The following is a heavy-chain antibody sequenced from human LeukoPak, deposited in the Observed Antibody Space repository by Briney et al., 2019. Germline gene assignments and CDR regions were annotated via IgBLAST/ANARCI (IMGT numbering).Heavy chain of an antibody. D-gene: IGHD2-2*03. CDR1: GFTFSSYA. CDR3: AREWIDVGAAFDI. CDR2: ISYDGSNK. V-gene: IGHV3-30-3*01. Sequence: GGSLRLSCAASGFTFSSYAMHWVRQAPGKGLEWVAVISYDGSNKYYADSVKGRFTISRDNSKNTLYLQMNSLRAEDTAVYYCAREWIDVGAAFDIWGQGTMVTVSS. J-gene: IGHJ3*02.